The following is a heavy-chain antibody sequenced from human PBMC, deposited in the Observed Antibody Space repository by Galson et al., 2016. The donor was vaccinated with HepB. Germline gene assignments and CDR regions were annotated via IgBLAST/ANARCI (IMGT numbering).Heavy chain of an antibody. CDR2: SCGRCGDM. D-gene: IGHD6-19*01. V-gene: IGHV3-23*01. J-gene: IGHJ4*02. CDR1: GCTFDNYG. CDR3: AIDPSQWHDLLFGN. Sequence: SLRLSCAASGCTFDNYGMTWVRHAPGKGLEWVSTSCGRCGDMDYADPVKGRFTISRDDSKNTLYLHMHGLRAEDTAIYYCAIDPSQWHDLLFGNWAQGTLVA.